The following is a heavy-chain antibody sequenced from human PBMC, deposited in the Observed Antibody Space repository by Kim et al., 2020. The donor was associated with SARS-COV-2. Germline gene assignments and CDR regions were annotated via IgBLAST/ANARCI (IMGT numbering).Heavy chain of an antibody. D-gene: IGHD3-3*01. J-gene: IGHJ4*02. V-gene: IGHV4-34*01. Sequence: YTQSLKGRVTISVDTAKNQFYLKLSSVTAADTAVYYCAREVCSGYYEDYWGQGTLVTVSS. CDR3: AREVCSGYYEDY.